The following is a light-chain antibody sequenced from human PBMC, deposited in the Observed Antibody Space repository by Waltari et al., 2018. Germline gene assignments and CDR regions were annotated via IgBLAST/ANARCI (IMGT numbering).Light chain of an antibody. V-gene: IGLV2-14*03. CDR2: DVN. CDR1: SSDIGSYHF. Sequence: QSALTQPASVSGSPGQSITISCTGTSSDIGSYHFVSWYQQHPGQAPKLIIYDVNSRPSGVSNRFSGSKSGNTASLTISGLQAEDEADYYCSSYTSSITSIFGGGTKLTVL. CDR3: SSYTSSITSI. J-gene: IGLJ2*01.